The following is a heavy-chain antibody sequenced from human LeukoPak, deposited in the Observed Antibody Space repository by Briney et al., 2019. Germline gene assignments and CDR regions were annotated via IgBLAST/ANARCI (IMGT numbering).Heavy chain of an antibody. D-gene: IGHD6-19*01. V-gene: IGHV3-9*01. J-gene: IGHJ4*02. CDR1: GFTFDDYA. CDR3: AKDVVAVAGTTFFDY. CDR2: ISWNSGSI. Sequence: PGRSLRPSCAASGFTFDDYAMHWVRHAPGKGLEWVSGISWNSGSIGYADSVKGRFTISRDNAKNSLYLQMNSLRAEDTALYYCAKDVVAVAGTTFFDYWGQGTLVTVSS.